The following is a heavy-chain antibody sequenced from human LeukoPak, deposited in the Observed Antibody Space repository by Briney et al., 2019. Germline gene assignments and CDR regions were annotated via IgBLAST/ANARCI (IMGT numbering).Heavy chain of an antibody. D-gene: IGHD1-1*01. Sequence: GGSLRLSCAASGFTFDDYTMHWVRQVPGKGLEWVSLITRDGGYSFYADSVKGRFTISRDNDKNSLSLQMNSLRTEDPALYYCATERQQYFDYWGQGSLVTVSS. CDR1: GFTFDDYT. V-gene: IGHV3-43*01. CDR2: ITRDGGYS. CDR3: ATERQQYFDY. J-gene: IGHJ4*02.